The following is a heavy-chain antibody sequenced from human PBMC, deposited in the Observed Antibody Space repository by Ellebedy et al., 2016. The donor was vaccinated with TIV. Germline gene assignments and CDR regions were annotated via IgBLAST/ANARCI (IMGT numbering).Heavy chain of an antibody. D-gene: IGHD3-22*01. CDR3: ARGGYYDVSGQGAFDI. CDR1: GFNFSAYW. V-gene: IGHV3-74*01. CDR2: ITPDGTT. J-gene: IGHJ3*02. Sequence: GESLKISXAASGFNFSAYWMQWVRHAPGEGLVWVSRITPDGTTTYADSVKGRFSISRDNPQNTLYLQMNSLRTEDTAVYYCARGGYYDVSGQGAFDIWGRGTLVTVSS.